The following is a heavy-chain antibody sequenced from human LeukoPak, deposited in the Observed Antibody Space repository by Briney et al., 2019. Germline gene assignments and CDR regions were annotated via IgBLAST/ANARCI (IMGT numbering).Heavy chain of an antibody. CDR2: MNPNSGNT. J-gene: IGHJ4*02. V-gene: IGHV1-8*03. Sequence: GASVKVSCKASGYTFTSYDINWVRQAAGQGLEWMGWMNPNSGNTGYAQKFQGRVTITRNTSISTAYMELSSPRSEDTAVYYCARARRDGYNLFGYWGQGTLVTVSS. D-gene: IGHD5-24*01. CDR3: ARARRDGYNLFGY. CDR1: GYTFTSYD.